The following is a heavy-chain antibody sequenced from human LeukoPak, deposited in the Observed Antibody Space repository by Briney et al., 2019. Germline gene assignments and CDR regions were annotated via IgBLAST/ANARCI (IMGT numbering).Heavy chain of an antibody. CDR3: ARAPSEIGGYYPEYFRH. CDR2: IKSDGST. D-gene: IGHD3-22*01. V-gene: IGHV3-74*01. Sequence: GGSLILSCAASGFTFSSYWMHWGRPAPGKGLVWVSRIKSDGSTNYADSVKGRFTISRDNAKNTVSLQMNSLRAEDTGVYYCARAPSEIGGYYPEYFRHWGQGTLVTVSS. CDR1: GFTFSSYW. J-gene: IGHJ1*01.